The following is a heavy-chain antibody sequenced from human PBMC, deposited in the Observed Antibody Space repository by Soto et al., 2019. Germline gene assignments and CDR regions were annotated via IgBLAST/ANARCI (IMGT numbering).Heavy chain of an antibody. CDR2: MNPSSGET. Sequence: SVKVPCKTSGYNFTNCDINWVLQAPGRGLVWMGWMNPSSGETGSAQNFQGRVTMTRDISTRTFFMQLTSLRSEDTAIYYCAXLAEYCNGIKCYSNFDFWGRGTQVTVSS. D-gene: IGHD2-15*01. V-gene: IGHV1-8*01. CDR1: GYNFTNCD. J-gene: IGHJ4*01. CDR3: AXLAEYCNGIKCYSNFDF.